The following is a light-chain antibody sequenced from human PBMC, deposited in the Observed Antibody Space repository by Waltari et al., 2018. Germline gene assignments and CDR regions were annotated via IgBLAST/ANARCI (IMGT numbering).Light chain of an antibody. V-gene: IGKV3-20*01. J-gene: IGKJ1*01. Sequence: IVLTQSPGTLSLSPGERATLSCRASQSVSRALAWYQQNPGQAPRLLIYGASNRATGIPDRFSGSGSGTDFSLIISSLEPEDFAVYYCQHYVSLPVTFGQGTKVEIK. CDR1: QSVSRA. CDR2: GAS. CDR3: QHYVSLPVT.